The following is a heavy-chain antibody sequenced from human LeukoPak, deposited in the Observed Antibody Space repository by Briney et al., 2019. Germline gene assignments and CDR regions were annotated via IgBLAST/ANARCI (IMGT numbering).Heavy chain of an antibody. V-gene: IGHV3-64*01. J-gene: IGHJ4*02. CDR3: VTTSRYNTAWYEVDY. Sequence: PGGSLILSCAASGFTFSNYWMHWVRQAPGKGLEYVSAISSNGGTTHYANSVKDRFTISRDNSKNTLYLQMGSLRAEDMAVYYCVTTSRYNTAWYEVDYWGQGTLVTVSS. D-gene: IGHD6-19*01. CDR2: ISSNGGTT. CDR1: GFTFSNYW.